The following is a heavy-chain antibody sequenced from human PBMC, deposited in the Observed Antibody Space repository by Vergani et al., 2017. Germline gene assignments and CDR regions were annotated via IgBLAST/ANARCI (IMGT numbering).Heavy chain of an antibody. CDR3: AKDRIITGYYDILTGYFDY. J-gene: IGHJ4*02. D-gene: IGHD3-9*01. Sequence: EVQLVESGGVVVQPGGSLRLSCAASGFTFSSYAMSWVRQAPGKGLEWVSAISGSGGSTYYADSVKGRFTISRDNSKNKLYLQMNSLRAEDTAVYYCAKDRIITGYYDILTGYFDYWGQGTLVTVSS. CDR1: GFTFSSYA. CDR2: ISGSGGST. V-gene: IGHV3-23*04.